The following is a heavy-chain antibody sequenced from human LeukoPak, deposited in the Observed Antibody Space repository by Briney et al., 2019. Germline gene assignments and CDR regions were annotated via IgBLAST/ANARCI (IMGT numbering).Heavy chain of an antibody. CDR2: ISTKTGNT. J-gene: IGHJ4*02. D-gene: IGHD2-2*01. V-gene: IGHV1-18*01. CDR3: ARDVQYYQSD. CDR1: GYSFTQNG. Sequence: ASVKVSCKASGYSFTQNGISWVRQAPGQGREWMGWISTKTGNTKYAQKFQDRVTMTTDSATTTAYMELRRLRSDDTAMYYCARDVQYYQSDWGQGTLVTV.